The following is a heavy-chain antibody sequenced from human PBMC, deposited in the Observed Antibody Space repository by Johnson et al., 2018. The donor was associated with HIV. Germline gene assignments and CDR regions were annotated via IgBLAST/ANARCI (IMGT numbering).Heavy chain of an antibody. V-gene: IGHV3-11*01. J-gene: IGHJ3*02. D-gene: IGHD7-27*01. Sequence: QVQLVESGGGVVQPGGSLRLSCAASGFTFDDYGMSWVRQAPGKGLEWVSYISSSGSTIYSADSVQGRFTISRDHDKNSLYLQMNSLRVDDTAMYYCVRGRDSTGDGGAFDIWGQGTMVTVSS. CDR2: ISSSGSTI. CDR1: GFTFDDYG. CDR3: VRGRDSTGDGGAFDI.